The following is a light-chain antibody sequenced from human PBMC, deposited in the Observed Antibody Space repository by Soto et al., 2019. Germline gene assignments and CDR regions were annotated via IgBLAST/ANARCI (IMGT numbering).Light chain of an antibody. Sequence: EIVMTHSPATLSVSPGERATLSCRASQSVSSNLAWYQQKPAQAPRLLIYGASTRATGIPARFSGSGSGTGLTRTDHSQPSEDVEVFFCEQYENWPRRRFGPGTRVDIK. CDR3: EQYENWPRRR. V-gene: IGKV3-15*01. CDR2: GAS. CDR1: QSVSSN. J-gene: IGKJ3*01.